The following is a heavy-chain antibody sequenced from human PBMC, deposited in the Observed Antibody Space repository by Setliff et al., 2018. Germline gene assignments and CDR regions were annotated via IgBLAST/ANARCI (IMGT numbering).Heavy chain of an antibody. V-gene: IGHV3-7*01. D-gene: IGHD3-3*01. J-gene: IGHJ3*02. CDR1: GFTFTSYW. Sequence: GESLKISCEASGFTFTSYWMSWVRQAPGKGLDWVANIKQDGSEKYYVDSVKGRFAISRDNAKNSLYLQMNSLRAEDTAMYYCARDATYYDFWSDYSPDAFDIWGQGTMVTVSS. CDR3: ARDATYYDFWSDYSPDAFDI. CDR2: IKQDGSEK.